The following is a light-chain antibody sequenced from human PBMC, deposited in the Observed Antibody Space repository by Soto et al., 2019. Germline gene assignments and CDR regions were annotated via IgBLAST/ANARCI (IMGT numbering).Light chain of an antibody. CDR3: SSYTSSSTLA. CDR2: EVS. Sequence: SALTQPASVSGSPGQSITISCTGTSSDVGGYNYVSWYQQHPGKAPKLMIYEVSNRPSGVSNRFSGSKSGNTASLTISGLQAEDEADYYCSSYTSSSTLAFGGGTKLTVL. CDR1: SSDVGGYNY. J-gene: IGLJ2*01. V-gene: IGLV2-14*01.